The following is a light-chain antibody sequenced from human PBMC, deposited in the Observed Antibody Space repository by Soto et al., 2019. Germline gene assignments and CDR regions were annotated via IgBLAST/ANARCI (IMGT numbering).Light chain of an antibody. Sequence: EIVLTQSPATLSLSPGERATLSCRASQSVSSYLAWYQQKPGQAPRLLIYDASNRATGIPARFSGSGSGTDFTLTISSLQSEDFAVYYCQQYNNWLSFGQGTKVDI. CDR1: QSVSSY. V-gene: IGKV3-11*01. CDR2: DAS. CDR3: QQYNNWLS. J-gene: IGKJ1*01.